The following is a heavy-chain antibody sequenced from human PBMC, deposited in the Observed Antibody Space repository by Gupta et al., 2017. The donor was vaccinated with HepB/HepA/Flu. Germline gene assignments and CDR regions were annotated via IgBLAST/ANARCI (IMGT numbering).Heavy chain of an antibody. V-gene: IGHV4-59*01. D-gene: IGHD3-10*01. CDR3: ARGGRYGSGSYFDYGMDV. J-gene: IGHJ6*02. Sequence: QVQLQDSGPGLVQPSETLSLTCPVSGGPIRRYYWRWIRQPPGKGLEWIGYIYYSGSTNYNPSLKRRVTISVDTSKNQFSLKLSSVTAADTAVYYCARGGRYGSGSYFDYGMDVWGQGTTVTVSS. CDR1: GGPIRRYY. CDR2: IYYSGST.